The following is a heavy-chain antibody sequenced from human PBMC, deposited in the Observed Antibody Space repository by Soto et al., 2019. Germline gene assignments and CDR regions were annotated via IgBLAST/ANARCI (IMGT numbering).Heavy chain of an antibody. Sequence: ASVKVSCKASGYTFTGYYMHWVRQAPGQGLEWMGWNNPNSGGANYAQKFQGRVTMTRDTSISTAYMELSRLRSDDTAVYYCARSLVPAAKNYYYGMDVWGQGTTVTVSS. CDR3: ARSLVPAAKNYYYGMDV. J-gene: IGHJ6*02. V-gene: IGHV1-2*02. CDR2: NNPNSGGA. D-gene: IGHD2-2*01. CDR1: GYTFTGYY.